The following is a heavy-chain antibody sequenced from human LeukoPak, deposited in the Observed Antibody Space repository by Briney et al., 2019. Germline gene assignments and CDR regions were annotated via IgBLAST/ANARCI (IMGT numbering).Heavy chain of an antibody. J-gene: IGHJ6*03. CDR3: ARQSGYSIYYYYYMDV. D-gene: IGHD5-18*01. CDR1: GFTFSSYW. CDR2: ISGSGGST. Sequence: GGSLRLSCAASGFTFSSYWMHWVRQAPGKGLEWVSAISGSGGSTYYADSVKGRFTISRDNSKNTLYLQMNSLRAEDTAVYYCARQSGYSIYYYYYMDVWGKGTTVTVSS. V-gene: IGHV3-23*01.